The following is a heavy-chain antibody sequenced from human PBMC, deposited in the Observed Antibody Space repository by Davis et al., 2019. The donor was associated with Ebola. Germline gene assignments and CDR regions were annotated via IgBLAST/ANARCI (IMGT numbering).Heavy chain of an antibody. V-gene: IGHV7-4-1*02. D-gene: IGHD3-10*01. Sequence: AASVKVSCKASGYAFTRFGMNWVRQAPGQGLEWMGWIDTSTGNPTYAQGFTGRFVFSLDTSVTTAFLQISSLKAEDTAVYYCARPGPPGQDKFDPWGQGTLVTVSS. CDR3: ARPGPPGQDKFDP. CDR1: GYAFTRFG. CDR2: IDTSTGNP. J-gene: IGHJ5*02.